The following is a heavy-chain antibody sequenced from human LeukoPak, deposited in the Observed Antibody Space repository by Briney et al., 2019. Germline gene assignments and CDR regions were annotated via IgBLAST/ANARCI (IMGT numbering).Heavy chain of an antibody. CDR2: IYYSGST. J-gene: IGHJ3*02. D-gene: IGHD3-9*01. V-gene: IGHV4-30-4*01. CDR1: GGSIISGDYY. CDR3: ARVWRYFDWHDAFDI. Sequence: SETLSLTCTVSGGSIISGDYYWSWIRQPPGKGLEWIGYIYYSGSTYYNPSLKSRVTISVDTSKNQFSLKLSSVTAADTAVYYCARVWRYFDWHDAFDIWGQGTMVTVSS.